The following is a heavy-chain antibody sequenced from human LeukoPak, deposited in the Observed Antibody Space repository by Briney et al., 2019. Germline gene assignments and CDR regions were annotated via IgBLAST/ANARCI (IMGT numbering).Heavy chain of an antibody. CDR2: ISGSGNRT. Sequence: PGGSLRLSCAASGFTFSSYAMSWVRQARGKGLEWVSSISGSGNRTYYADSVKGRFTISRDNSKNTLFLQMNSLRAEDTAVYYCAKDGGGGRYFDYWGQGTLVTVSS. CDR1: GFTFSSYA. D-gene: IGHD3-16*01. V-gene: IGHV3-23*01. J-gene: IGHJ4*02. CDR3: AKDGGGGRYFDY.